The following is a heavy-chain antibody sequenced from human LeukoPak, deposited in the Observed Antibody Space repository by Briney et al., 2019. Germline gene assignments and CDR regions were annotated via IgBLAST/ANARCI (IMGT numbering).Heavy chain of an antibody. D-gene: IGHD6-13*01. CDR2: ISGSGGST. CDR3: AKGGYSSTLYYFDY. J-gene: IGHJ4*02. Sequence: GGSRRLSCAASGFTFSSYAMSWVRQAPGKGLEWVSAISGSGGSTYYADSVKGRFTISRDNSKNTLYLQMNSLRAEDTAVYYCAKGGYSSTLYYFDYWGQGTLVTVSS. CDR1: GFTFSSYA. V-gene: IGHV3-23*01.